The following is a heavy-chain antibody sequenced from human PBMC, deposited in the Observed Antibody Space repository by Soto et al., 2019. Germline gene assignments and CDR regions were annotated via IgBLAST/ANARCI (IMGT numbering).Heavy chain of an antibody. J-gene: IGHJ5*02. CDR3: VRDGTKTLRDWFDP. Sequence: SETLSLTCTVSGASISGYYWSWIRKSAGKGLEWIGRIYATGTTDYNPSLKSRVMMSVDTSKKQFSLKLRSVTAADTAVYYCVRDGTKTLRDWFDPWGQGISVTGSS. V-gene: IGHV4-4*07. CDR1: GASISGYY. CDR2: IYATGTT. D-gene: IGHD1-1*01.